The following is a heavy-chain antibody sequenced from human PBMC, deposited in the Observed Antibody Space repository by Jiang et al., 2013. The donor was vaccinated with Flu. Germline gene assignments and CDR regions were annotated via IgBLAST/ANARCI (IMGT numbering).Heavy chain of an antibody. Sequence: EWIGSIYHSGSTYYNPSLKSRVTISVDTSKNQFSLKLSSVTAADTAVYYCARGNGGPFDPWGQGTLVTVSS. CDR3: ARGNGGPFDP. V-gene: IGHV4-38-2*02. CDR2: IYHSGST. J-gene: IGHJ5*02.